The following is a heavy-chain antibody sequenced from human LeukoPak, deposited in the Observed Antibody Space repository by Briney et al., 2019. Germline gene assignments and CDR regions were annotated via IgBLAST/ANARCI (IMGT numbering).Heavy chain of an antibody. CDR2: ISGSGGST. J-gene: IGHJ4*02. CDR3: AKGRLFGGGSGPYYFDY. Sequence: PGGSLRLSCAASGFTFSSYAMSWVRQAPGKGLEWVSAISGSGGSTYYADSVKGRFTISRDNSKNTLYLQMNSLRAEDTAVYYCAKGRLFGGGSGPYYFDYWGQGTLVTVSS. V-gene: IGHV3-23*01. CDR1: GFTFSSYA. D-gene: IGHD1-26*01.